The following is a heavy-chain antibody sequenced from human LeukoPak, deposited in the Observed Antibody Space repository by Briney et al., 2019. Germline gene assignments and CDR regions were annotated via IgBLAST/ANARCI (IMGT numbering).Heavy chain of an antibody. J-gene: IGHJ6*02. D-gene: IGHD2-2*01. V-gene: IGHV3-21*04. CDR2: ISTSGGYI. Sequence: GGSLRLSCAASGFTFSTYSMNWVRQAPGNGLEWVSSISTSGGYIYYADSVKGRFTISRDKAKNSLYLEMNSLRAEDTADYYCAKTAAPNYDYYYGMDVWGQGTSVTVSS. CDR1: GFTFSTYS. CDR3: AKTAAPNYDYYYGMDV.